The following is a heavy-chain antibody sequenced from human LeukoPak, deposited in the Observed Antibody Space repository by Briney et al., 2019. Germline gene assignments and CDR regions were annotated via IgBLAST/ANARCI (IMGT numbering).Heavy chain of an antibody. Sequence: GGSLRLSCAASGFTFSSYWMSWVRQAPGKGPEWAANIKEDGTNKYYVGSVRGRFTISRDNAKNSLYLQMNSLRADDTAMYYCAREARGTRAAFDIWGQGTMVTVFS. V-gene: IGHV3-7*01. J-gene: IGHJ3*02. CDR3: AREARGTRAAFDI. D-gene: IGHD2-8*01. CDR1: GFTFSSYW. CDR2: IKEDGTNK.